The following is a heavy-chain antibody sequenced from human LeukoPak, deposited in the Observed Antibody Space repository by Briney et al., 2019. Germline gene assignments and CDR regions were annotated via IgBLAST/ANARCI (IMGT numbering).Heavy chain of an antibody. Sequence: GASMTVSCTASGYSFVLYGISWVRQAPGQGPEWMGWISTYNGNTKYAQKFQGRVTMTTDTSTSTAYMELRSLRSDDTAVYYCARDEDYGISVNVDYWGQGTLVTVSS. V-gene: IGHV1-18*01. D-gene: IGHD4-17*01. CDR3: ARDEDYGISVNVDY. CDR2: ISTYNGNT. CDR1: GYSFVLYG. J-gene: IGHJ4*02.